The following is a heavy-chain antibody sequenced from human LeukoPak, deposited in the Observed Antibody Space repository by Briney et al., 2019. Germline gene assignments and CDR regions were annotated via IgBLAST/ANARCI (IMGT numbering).Heavy chain of an antibody. CDR3: AREGTIFGDYYFDY. J-gene: IGHJ4*02. CDR2: IYHSGST. V-gene: IGHV4-38-2*02. Sequence: PSETLSLTCTVSGYSISSGYYWGWIRQPPGKGLEWIGSIYHSGSTYYNPSLKSRVTISVDTSKNQFSLKLSSVTAADTAVYYCAREGTIFGDYYFDYWGQGTLVTVSS. CDR1: GYSISSGYY. D-gene: IGHD3-3*01.